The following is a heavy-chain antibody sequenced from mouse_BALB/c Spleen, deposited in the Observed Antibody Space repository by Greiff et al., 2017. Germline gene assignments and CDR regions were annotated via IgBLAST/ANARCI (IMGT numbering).Heavy chain of an antibody. CDR1: GFTFSSYA. Sequence: EVKLMESGGGLVKPGGSLKLSCAASGFTFSSYAMSWVRQTPEKRLEWVASISSGGSTYYPDSVKGRFTISRDNARNILYLQMSSLRSEDTAMYYCARGLPAADYFDYGGQGTTLTVSS. CDR3: ARGLPAADYFDY. CDR2: ISSGGST. J-gene: IGHJ2*01. D-gene: IGHD2-12*01. V-gene: IGHV5-6-5*01.